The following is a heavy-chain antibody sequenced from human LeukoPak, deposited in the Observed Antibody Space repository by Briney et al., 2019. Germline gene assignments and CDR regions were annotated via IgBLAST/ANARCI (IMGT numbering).Heavy chain of an antibody. D-gene: IGHD3-3*01. CDR3: ASEYYDFWSGYRFDY. Sequence: SETLSLTCTVSGGSISSYYWSWLRQPAGKGLEWLGRIYTSGSTNYNPSLKSRVTMSVDTSKKQFSLRLSSVTAAGTGVYYCASEYYDFWSGYRFDYWGQGTLVTVSS. CDR2: IYTSGST. J-gene: IGHJ4*02. CDR1: GGSISSYY. V-gene: IGHV4-4*07.